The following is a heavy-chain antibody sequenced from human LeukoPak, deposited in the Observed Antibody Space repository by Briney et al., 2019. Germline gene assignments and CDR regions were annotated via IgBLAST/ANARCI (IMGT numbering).Heavy chain of an antibody. J-gene: IGHJ4*02. CDR1: GFSFSGHS. CDR2: ISGDATII. Sequence: GGSLRLSCTASGFSFSGHSMNWVRHAPGRGLELVSFISGDATIIYYADSVRGRFTLSRDNAKNSLYLQMNSLRAGDTAVYYCARNKRATHNYFDYWGQGTLVTVSS. CDR3: ARNKRATHNYFDY. V-gene: IGHV3-48*04.